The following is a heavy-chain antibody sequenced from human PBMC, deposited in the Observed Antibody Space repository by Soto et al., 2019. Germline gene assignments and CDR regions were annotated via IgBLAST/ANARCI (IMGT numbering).Heavy chain of an antibody. CDR3: ARGIDYYGSGSYLRYYYGLDV. CDR2: INHSGST. J-gene: IGHJ6*02. V-gene: IGHV4-34*01. D-gene: IGHD3-10*01. CDR1: GGSFSGYY. Sequence: SETLSLTCAVYGGSFSGYYWSWIRQPPGKGLEWIGEINHSGSTNYNPSLKSRVTISVDTSKNQFSLKLSSVTAADTAVYYCARGIDYYGSGSYLRYYYGLDVWGQGTTVTVSS.